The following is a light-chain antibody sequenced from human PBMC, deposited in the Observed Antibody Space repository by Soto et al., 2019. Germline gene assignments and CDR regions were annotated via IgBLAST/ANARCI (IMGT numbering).Light chain of an antibody. J-gene: IGKJ1*01. V-gene: IGKV3-20*01. CDR1: ESISSNY. Sequence: LTQSPATLSLSPGERATLSCRASESISSNYLAWYQQKPGQSPRLLIYGASSRATGIPERLSGRGSGTDLTLTISRLEPEDFAVYFCQQYGTSPRTFGQGTKVDI. CDR3: QQYGTSPRT. CDR2: GAS.